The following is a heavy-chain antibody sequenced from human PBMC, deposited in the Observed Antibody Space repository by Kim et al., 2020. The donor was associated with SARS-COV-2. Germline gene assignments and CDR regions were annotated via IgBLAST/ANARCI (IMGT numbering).Heavy chain of an antibody. CDR3: ARDRYRSSSPIYYYYYGMDV. D-gene: IGHD6-13*01. V-gene: IGHV1-46*01. CDR1: GYTFTSYY. Sequence: ASVKVSCKASGYTFTSYYMHWVRQAPGQGLEWMGIINPSGGSTSYAQKFQGRVTMTRDTSTSTVYMELSSLRSEDTAVYYCARDRYRSSSPIYYYYYGMDVWGQGTTVTVSS. CDR2: INPSGGST. J-gene: IGHJ6*02.